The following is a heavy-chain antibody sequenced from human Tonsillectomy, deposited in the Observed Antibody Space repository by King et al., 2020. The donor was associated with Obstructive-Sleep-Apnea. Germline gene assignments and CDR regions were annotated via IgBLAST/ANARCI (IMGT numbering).Heavy chain of an antibody. D-gene: IGHD3-3*01. V-gene: IGHV4-34*01. Sequence: VQLQQWGAGLLKPSETLSLTCAVYGGSFSGYYWNWIRQPPGKGLEWIGEINHSGSTNYNPSLKSRVTISVDTSTNQFSLKLSSVTAADTAVYYCARAPPHDFWSGDIQNWFDPWGQGTLVTVSS. CDR2: INHSGST. CDR3: ARAPPHDFWSGDIQNWFDP. CDR1: GGSFSGYY. J-gene: IGHJ5*02.